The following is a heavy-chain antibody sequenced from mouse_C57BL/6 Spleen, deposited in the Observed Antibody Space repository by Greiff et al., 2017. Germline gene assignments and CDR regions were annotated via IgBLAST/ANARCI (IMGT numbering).Heavy chain of an antibody. J-gene: IGHJ4*01. D-gene: IGHD2-5*01. V-gene: IGHV2-2*01. CDR1: GFSLTSYG. CDR3: ARNSDLSKDYYAMDY. Sequence: QVHVKQSGPGLVQPSQSLSITCTVSGFSLTSYGVHWVRQSPGKGLEWLGVIWSGGSTDYNAAFISRLSISKDNSKSQVFFKMNSLQADDTAIYYCARNSDLSKDYYAMDYWGQGTSVTVSS. CDR2: IWSGGST.